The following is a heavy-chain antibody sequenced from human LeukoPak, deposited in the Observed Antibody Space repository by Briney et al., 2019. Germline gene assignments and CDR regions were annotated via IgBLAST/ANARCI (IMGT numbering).Heavy chain of an antibody. V-gene: IGHV3-7*01. CDR2: IKQDGSGK. J-gene: IGHJ5*02. Sequence: GGSLRLSCAASGFTLSSYWMSWVRQAPGKGLEWVANIKQDGSGKYYVDSVKGRFTISRDNAKNSLYLQMNSLRAEDTAVYYCARDVRYGSPFDPWGQGTLVTVSS. CDR3: ARDVRYGSPFDP. CDR1: GFTLSSYW. D-gene: IGHD3-9*01.